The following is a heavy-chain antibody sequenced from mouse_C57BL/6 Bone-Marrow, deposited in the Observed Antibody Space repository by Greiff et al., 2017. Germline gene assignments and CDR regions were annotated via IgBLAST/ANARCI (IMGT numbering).Heavy chain of an antibody. J-gene: IGHJ2*01. D-gene: IGHD1-1*01. CDR1: GYTFTSYW. CDR3: AITTVVALYYFDY. Sequence: QVQLQQSGAELVKPGASVKMSCKASGYTFTSYWITWVKQRPGQGLEWIGDIYPGSGSTIYNEKFKSKATLTVDTSSSTAYMQLSSLTSEDSAVYYCAITTVVALYYFDYWGQGTTLTVSS. V-gene: IGHV1-55*01. CDR2: IYPGSGST.